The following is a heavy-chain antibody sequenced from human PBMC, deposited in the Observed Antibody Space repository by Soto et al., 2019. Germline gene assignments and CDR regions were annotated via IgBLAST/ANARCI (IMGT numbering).Heavy chain of an antibody. CDR1: GFTFSSYA. V-gene: IGHV3-23*01. Sequence: GGSLRLSCAASGFTFSSYAMSWVRQAPGKGLEWVSAISGSGGSTYYADSVKGRFTISRDNSKNTLYLQINSLRAEDTAVYYCARFTRVSGYFSSTSCPRGYYYYMDVWGKGTTVTVSS. CDR2: ISGSGGST. J-gene: IGHJ6*03. D-gene: IGHD2-2*03. CDR3: ARFTRVSGYFSSTSCPRGYYYYMDV.